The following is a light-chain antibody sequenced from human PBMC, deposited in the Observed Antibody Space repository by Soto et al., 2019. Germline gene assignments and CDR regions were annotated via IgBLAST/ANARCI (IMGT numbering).Light chain of an antibody. J-gene: IGLJ1*01. Sequence: QSVLTQPPSASGTPGQRVTISCSGSSSNIGSNTVTWYQQLPGTAPKLLIYSNNQRPSGVPDRFSGSKSGTSASLAISGLQSEDEADYYCAGGEDSLNGQVFGTGTKLTVL. CDR2: SNN. CDR3: AGGEDSLNGQV. CDR1: SSNIGSNT. V-gene: IGLV1-44*01.